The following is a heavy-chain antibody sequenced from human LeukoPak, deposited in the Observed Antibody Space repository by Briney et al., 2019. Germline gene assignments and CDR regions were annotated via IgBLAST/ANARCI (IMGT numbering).Heavy chain of an antibody. CDR2: ISAYNGNT. CDR1: GYSFTSYG. J-gene: IGHJ4*02. CDR3: ARGPYDFWSGYYGN. D-gene: IGHD3-3*01. Sequence: GAGGKVSCKAAGYSFTSYGISWGREAAGQGGGWRGWISAYNGNTNYPHKLQGRVTMTTDTSTSTAYMELRSLRSDDTAVYYCARGPYDFWSGYYGNWGQGPLVTVS. V-gene: IGHV1-18*01.